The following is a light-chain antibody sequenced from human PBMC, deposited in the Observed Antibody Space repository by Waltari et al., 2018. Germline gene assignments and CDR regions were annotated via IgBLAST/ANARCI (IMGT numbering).Light chain of an antibody. CDR3: QHFNSYPPWT. Sequence: AVQLTQSPSSLSASVGDRVSITCRASQDISNALAWYQQKAGKPPKLLIYDASTLESGVLSKFSGSGSGTYFTLTISSLQPEDFATYYCQHFNSYPPWTFGQGTNLEI. V-gene: IGKV1-13*02. CDR1: QDISNA. J-gene: IGKJ2*01. CDR2: DAS.